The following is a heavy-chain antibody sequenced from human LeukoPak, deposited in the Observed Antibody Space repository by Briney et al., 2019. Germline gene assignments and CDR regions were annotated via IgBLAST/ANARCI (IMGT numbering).Heavy chain of an antibody. V-gene: IGHV3-7*01. Sequence: GGSLRLSCADSQFTFNGSWMNWVRQAPGKGLEWVANMGRTRSQKHYVDSVRGRFTISKDNPGASLYLDMHSLRAEDTAIYYCAIWTSGNYWGQGTLVTVSS. D-gene: IGHD1-1*01. CDR3: AIWTSGNY. CDR2: MGRTRSQK. CDR1: QFTFNGSW. J-gene: IGHJ4*02.